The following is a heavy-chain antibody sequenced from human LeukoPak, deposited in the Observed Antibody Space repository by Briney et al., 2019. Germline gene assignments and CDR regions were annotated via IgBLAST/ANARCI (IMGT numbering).Heavy chain of an antibody. V-gene: IGHV4-39*07. Sequence: SETLSLTCTVSGGSVNSGSYYWCWIRQAPGEGLEWIGNIYYSGSAYYTPSLESRVTMSVDTSKNQFSLKLSSVTAADTAVYYCARDTYYSSTTWYFDLWGRGTLVTVSP. CDR2: IYYSGSA. CDR1: GGSVNSGSYY. CDR3: ARDTYYSSTTWYFDL. D-gene: IGHD2-2*01. J-gene: IGHJ2*01.